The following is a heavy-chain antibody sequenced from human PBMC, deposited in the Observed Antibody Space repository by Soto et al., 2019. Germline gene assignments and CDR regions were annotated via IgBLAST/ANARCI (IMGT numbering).Heavy chain of an antibody. CDR1: GGSMSTYY. J-gene: IGHJ5*02. Sequence: PSETLSLTCTASGGSMSTYYWLWIRQAPGQGLEWIGYIYSSGNTNYNPSLKSRVAMSIDTSKNQFSLKLSSVTAADTAVYYCARGGWRKVRGAHYNWFDPWGQGTLVTVSS. V-gene: IGHV4-59*12. CDR3: ARGGWRKVRGAHYNWFDP. D-gene: IGHD3-10*01. CDR2: IYSSGNT.